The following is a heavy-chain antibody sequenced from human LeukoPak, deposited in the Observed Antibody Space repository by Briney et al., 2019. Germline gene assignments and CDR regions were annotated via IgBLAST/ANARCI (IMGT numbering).Heavy chain of an antibody. CDR2: INPNSGGT. D-gene: IGHD3-22*01. Sequence: ASVKVSCKASGYTFIDYYMHWVRQAPGHGLEWLGWINPNSGGTHYVQKFQGRVTMTRDTSISTAYMELSSLRSDDTAVYYCTRGGDYEGPNYFDYWGQGTLVTVSS. CDR1: GYTFIDYY. V-gene: IGHV1-2*02. J-gene: IGHJ4*02. CDR3: TRGGDYEGPNYFDY.